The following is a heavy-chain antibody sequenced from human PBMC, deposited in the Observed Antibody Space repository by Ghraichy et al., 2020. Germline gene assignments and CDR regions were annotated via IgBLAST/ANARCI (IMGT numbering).Heavy chain of an antibody. D-gene: IGHD5-18*01. CDR3: ATLRGYSYSYGDY. Sequence: SETLSLTCTVSGGSVSSSSYYWGWIRQPPGKGLESIGSVHYSGSTYYNPSLKSRVTISVDTSKNHFSLKLSSVTAADTVVYYCATLRGYSYSYGDYWGQGTLVTVSS. J-gene: IGHJ4*02. V-gene: IGHV4-39*02. CDR2: VHYSGST. CDR1: GGSVSSSSYY.